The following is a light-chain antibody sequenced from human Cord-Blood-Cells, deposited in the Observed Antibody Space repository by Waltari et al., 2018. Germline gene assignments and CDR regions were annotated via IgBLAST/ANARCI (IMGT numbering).Light chain of an antibody. CDR2: DAS. J-gene: IGKJ4*01. CDR1: QDISNY. CDR3: QQYDNLPLT. Sequence: DIQMTKSPSSLTASVGDRVTITCQASQDISNYLNWYQQKPGKAPKLLIYDASNLETGVPSRFSGSGSGTDFTCTISSLQPEDIATYYCQQYDNLPLTFGGGTKVEIK. V-gene: IGKV1-33*01.